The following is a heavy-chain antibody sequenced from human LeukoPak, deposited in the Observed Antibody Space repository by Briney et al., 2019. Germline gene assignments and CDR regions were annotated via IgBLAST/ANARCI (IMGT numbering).Heavy chain of an antibody. Sequence: GASVKVSCKASGGTFSSYAISWVRQAPGQGLEWMGGIIPIFGTANYAQKFQGRVTITADESTSTAYIELSSLRSEDTAVYYCAIGKYCSSTSCKTKYYYYGMDVWGQGTTVTVSS. CDR3: AIGKYCSSTSCKTKYYYYGMDV. D-gene: IGHD2-2*01. J-gene: IGHJ6*02. CDR2: IIPIFGTA. CDR1: GGTFSSYA. V-gene: IGHV1-69*13.